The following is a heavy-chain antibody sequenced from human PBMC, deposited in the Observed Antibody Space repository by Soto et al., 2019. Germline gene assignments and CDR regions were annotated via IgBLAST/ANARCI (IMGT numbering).Heavy chain of an antibody. V-gene: IGHV1-69*01. CDR1: GGTFSSYA. CDR3: ARGGDYVWGSYRSAYFQH. D-gene: IGHD3-16*02. Sequence: QVQLVQSGAEVKKPGSSVKVSCKASGGTFSSYAISWVRQAPGQGLEWMGGIIPIFGTANYAQKFQGRVTITADDSTSTAYMELSSLRSEDTAVYYCARGGDYVWGSYRSAYFQHWGQGTLVTVSS. CDR2: IIPIFGTA. J-gene: IGHJ1*01.